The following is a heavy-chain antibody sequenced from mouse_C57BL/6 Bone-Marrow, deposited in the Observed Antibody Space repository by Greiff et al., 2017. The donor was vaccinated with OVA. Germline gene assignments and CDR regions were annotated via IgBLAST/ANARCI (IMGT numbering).Heavy chain of an antibody. Sequence: VKLMESGPGLVAPSQSLSITCTVSGFSLTSYAISWVRQPPGKGLEWLGVIWTGGGTNYNSALKSRLSISKDNSKSQVFLKMNSLQTDDTARYYCARNLYYDYDEGFAYWGQGTLVTVSA. CDR1: GFSLTSYA. CDR3: ARNLYYDYDEGFAY. J-gene: IGHJ3*01. CDR2: IWTGGGT. V-gene: IGHV2-9-1*01. D-gene: IGHD2-4*01.